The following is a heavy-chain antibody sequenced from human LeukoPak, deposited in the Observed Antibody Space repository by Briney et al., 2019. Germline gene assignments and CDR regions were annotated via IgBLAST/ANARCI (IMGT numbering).Heavy chain of an antibody. J-gene: IGHJ4*02. CDR3: ARRRDIVVVPAAMMSHYFDY. CDR2: INHSGST. Sequence: PSETLSLTCAVYGGSFSGYYWSWIRQPPGKGLEWIGEINHSGSTNYNPSLKSRVTISVDTSKNQFSLKLSSVTAADTAVYYCARRRDIVVVPAAMMSHYFDYWGQGTLVTVSS. CDR1: GGSFSGYY. D-gene: IGHD2-2*01. V-gene: IGHV4-34*01.